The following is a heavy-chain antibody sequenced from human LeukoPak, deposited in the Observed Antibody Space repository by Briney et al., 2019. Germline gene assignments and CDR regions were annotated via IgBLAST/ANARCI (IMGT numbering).Heavy chain of an antibody. V-gene: IGHV3-53*01. D-gene: IGHD3-22*01. CDR3: AGYYDTSGSHAFDI. J-gene: IGHJ3*02. CDR2: IFSGGGR. Sequence: GGSLRLSCAASGFTFSDYYMSWVRQAPGKGLDWVSVIFSGGGRNYADSVKGRFTISRDNSKNTLYLQMNSLRAEDTAVYYCAGYYDTSGSHAFDIWGQGTMVTVSS. CDR1: GFTFSDYY.